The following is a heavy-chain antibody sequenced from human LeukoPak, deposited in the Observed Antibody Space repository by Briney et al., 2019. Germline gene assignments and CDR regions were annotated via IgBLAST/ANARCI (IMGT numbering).Heavy chain of an antibody. Sequence: GGGLRVSRAPSRFTFSVYWLSGVRPAPGRGRAWVARRKQDGSEKYYVDSVKGRFTISRENAKNSLYLQMNSMRAEETAVYYCARERDSSSWTPNDCWGQGTLVTVSS. J-gene: IGHJ4*02. CDR3: ARERDSSSWTPNDC. CDR2: RKQDGSEK. CDR1: RFTFSVYW. D-gene: IGHD6-13*01. V-gene: IGHV3-7*01.